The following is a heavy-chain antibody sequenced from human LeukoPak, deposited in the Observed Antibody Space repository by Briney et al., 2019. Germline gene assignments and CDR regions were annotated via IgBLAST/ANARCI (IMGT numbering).Heavy chain of an antibody. D-gene: IGHD5-18*01. CDR3: ARETKEDSYSDY. Sequence: GGSLRLSCATSGFTFSNYGMHWVRQAPGKGLEWVAVIWYDGSNKYYADSVKGRFTTSRDNAKNSLYLQMNSLRAEDTAVYYCARETKEDSYSDYWGQGTLVTVSS. V-gene: IGHV3-33*01. CDR1: GFTFSNYG. J-gene: IGHJ4*02. CDR2: IWYDGSNK.